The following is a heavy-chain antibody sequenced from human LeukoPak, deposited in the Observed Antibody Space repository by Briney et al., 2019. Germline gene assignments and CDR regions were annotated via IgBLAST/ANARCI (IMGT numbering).Heavy chain of an antibody. CDR3: ARAPLGSHYSGPDAFDI. D-gene: IGHD1-26*01. Sequence: SETLSLTCTVSGGSISSYYWSWIRQPPGKGLEWIGYIYYSGSTNYNPSLKSRVTISVDTSKNQFSLKLSSVTAADTAVYYCARAPLGSHYSGPDAFDIWGQGTMVTVSS. CDR2: IYYSGST. CDR1: GGSISSYY. J-gene: IGHJ3*02. V-gene: IGHV4-59*01.